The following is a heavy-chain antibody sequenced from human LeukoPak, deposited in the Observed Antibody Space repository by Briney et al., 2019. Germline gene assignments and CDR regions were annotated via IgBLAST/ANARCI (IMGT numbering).Heavy chain of an antibody. CDR3: ARDRPPTPFDY. D-gene: IGHD6-6*01. J-gene: IGHJ4*02. Sequence: ASVKVSCKASGYTFTSYDINWVRQATGQGLEWMGRIIPILGIANYAQKFQGRVTITADKSTSTAYMELSSLRSEDTAVYYCARDRPPTPFDYWGQGTLVTVSS. CDR1: GYTFTSYD. CDR2: IIPILGIA. V-gene: IGHV1-69*04.